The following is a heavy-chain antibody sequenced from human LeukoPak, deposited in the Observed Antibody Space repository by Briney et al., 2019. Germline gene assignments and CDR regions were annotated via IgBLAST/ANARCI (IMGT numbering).Heavy chain of an antibody. D-gene: IGHD1-26*01. CDR3: VKESVKTGPYYAYFDY. Sequence: PGGSRRPSGRAPGLNFRRYSMSGVGKAPGKGLEWVSALSGSGDYTYDADSVKGRFTISRHNSKNTLYLQMNSLRAEDTAVYFCVKESVKTGPYYAYFDYWGQGTLVTVSS. J-gene: IGHJ4*02. V-gene: IGHV3-23*01. CDR2: LSGSGDYT. CDR1: GLNFRRYS.